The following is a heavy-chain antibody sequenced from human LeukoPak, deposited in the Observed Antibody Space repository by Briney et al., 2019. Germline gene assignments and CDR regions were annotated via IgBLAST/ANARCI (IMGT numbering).Heavy chain of an antibody. CDR3: ARDEYDILTDYDY. V-gene: IGHV3-74*01. Sequence: GGSLRLSCAASGFTFSAYWMHWVRQAPGKGLMWVSRINTDGSSPTYAASVKGRFTISRDNAKNTLYLQMNSLRAEDTAVYYCARDEYDILTDYDYWGQGILVTVSS. D-gene: IGHD3-9*01. CDR1: GFTFSAYW. J-gene: IGHJ4*02. CDR2: INTDGSSP.